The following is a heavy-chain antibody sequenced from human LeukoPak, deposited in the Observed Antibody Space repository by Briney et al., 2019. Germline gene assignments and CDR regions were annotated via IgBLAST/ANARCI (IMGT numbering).Heavy chain of an antibody. CDR1: GGSFSGYY. D-gene: IGHD2-2*01. V-gene: IGHV4-34*01. Sequence: ETLSLTCAVYGGSFSGYYWSWIRQPPGKGLEWIGEINHSRSTNYNPSLKSRVTISVDTSNNQLSLKVNSVTAADTAMYYCVKSNSRYQPWTLDIWGRGTMVTVSS. CDR3: VKSNSRYQPWTLDI. J-gene: IGHJ3*02. CDR2: INHSRST.